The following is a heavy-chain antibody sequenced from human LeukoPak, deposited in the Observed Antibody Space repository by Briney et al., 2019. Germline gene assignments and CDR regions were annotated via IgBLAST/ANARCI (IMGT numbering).Heavy chain of an antibody. D-gene: IGHD2-2*01. CDR1: GGSISSGSYY. J-gene: IGHJ3*02. Sequence: SETLSLTCTVSGGSISSGSYYWSWIRQPAGKGLEWIGRIYTSGSTNYNPSLKSRVTISLDTSKNQFSLKLSSVTAADTAVYYGARGYCSSTSCYRDDAFDIWGQGTMVTVSS. CDR2: IYTSGST. CDR3: ARGYCSSTSCYRDDAFDI. V-gene: IGHV4-61*02.